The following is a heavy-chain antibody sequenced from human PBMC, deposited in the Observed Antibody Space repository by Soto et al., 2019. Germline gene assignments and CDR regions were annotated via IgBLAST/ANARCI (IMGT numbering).Heavy chain of an antibody. Sequence: EVHLVAYGGGLVQPGGSLRLSCAASVFIFGTYWMHWVRQAPGKGMVWVSRINTDGRSTRYADSVKGRFTISRDNAKNTLNLHMNILRAEDTSVYYCAIWMTLRGLTCWCFDLWGRGTLVTVSS. CDR3: AIWMTLRGLTCWCFDL. V-gene: IGHV3-74*01. CDR1: VFIFGTYW. J-gene: IGHJ2*01. CDR2: INTDGRST. D-gene: IGHD2-2*03.